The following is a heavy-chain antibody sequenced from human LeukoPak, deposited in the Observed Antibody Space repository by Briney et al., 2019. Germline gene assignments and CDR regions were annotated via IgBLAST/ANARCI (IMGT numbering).Heavy chain of an antibody. Sequence: PGGSLRLSCAASGFTFSSYSMNWVRQAPGKGLEWVSSISSSSSYIYYADSVKGRFTISRDNAKNSLYLQMNSLRAEDTAVYYCATSPATGNIYFDLWGRGTLVTVSS. CDR1: GFTFSSYS. D-gene: IGHD6-13*01. V-gene: IGHV3-21*01. CDR2: ISSSSSYI. CDR3: ATSPATGNIYFDL. J-gene: IGHJ2*01.